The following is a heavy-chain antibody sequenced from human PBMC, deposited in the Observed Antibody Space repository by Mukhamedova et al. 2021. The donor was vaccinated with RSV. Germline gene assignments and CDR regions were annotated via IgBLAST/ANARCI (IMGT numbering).Heavy chain of an antibody. V-gene: IGHV3-23*01. CDR3: AKVLRLSNYYDSSGYYDS. D-gene: IGHD3-22*01. CDR2: IGISGGST. Sequence: QTPGKGLEWVSGIGISGGSTYYADSVKGRFTISRDNSKNTLYLQMNSLRADDTAVYYCAKVLRLSNYYDSSGYYDSWGQGTLVTGS. J-gene: IGHJ5*01.